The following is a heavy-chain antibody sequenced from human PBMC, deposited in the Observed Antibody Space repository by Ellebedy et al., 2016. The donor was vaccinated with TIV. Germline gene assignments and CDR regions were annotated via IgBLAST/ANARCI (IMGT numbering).Heavy chain of an antibody. J-gene: IGHJ4*02. CDR2: ISGSGGST. CDR1: GFTFSSYA. D-gene: IGHD6-19*01. CDR3: ARYGVGSGLDY. V-gene: IGHV3-23*01. Sequence: GESLKISCAASGFTFSSYAMSWVRQAPGKGLEWVSAISGSGGSTYYADSVKGRFTISRDNSKTTLFVEMTSLRVEDTGVYYCARYGVGSGLDYWGQGTLVTVSS.